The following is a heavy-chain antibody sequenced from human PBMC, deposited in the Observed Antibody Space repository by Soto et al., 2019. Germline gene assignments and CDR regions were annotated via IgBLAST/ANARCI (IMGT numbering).Heavy chain of an antibody. Sequence: LRLSCTASGFTFSSYAMSWVRQAPGKELEWVSTISGNSGKTNYAESVKGRFSISRDNSKNTVHLQLDSLRAEDTAVYFCAKLGFVLMELYYFHQWGHGTLVTVSS. CDR2: ISGNSGKT. CDR3: AKLGFVLMELYYFHQ. V-gene: IGHV3-23*01. D-gene: IGHD2-8*01. CDR1: GFTFSSYA. J-gene: IGHJ4*01.